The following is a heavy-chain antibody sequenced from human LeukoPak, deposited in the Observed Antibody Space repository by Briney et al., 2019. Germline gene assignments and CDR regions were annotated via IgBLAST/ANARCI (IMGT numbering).Heavy chain of an antibody. Sequence: GGSLRLSCAASGFTFTSYWMSWVRQAPGRGLECVSNIKQDGSEIYYVDSVKGRFTISRDNAKNSLYLQMDSLRAEDTAVYYCARDLADYWGQGTLVTVSS. J-gene: IGHJ4*02. CDR1: GFTFTSYW. CDR2: IKQDGSEI. CDR3: ARDLADY. V-gene: IGHV3-7*01.